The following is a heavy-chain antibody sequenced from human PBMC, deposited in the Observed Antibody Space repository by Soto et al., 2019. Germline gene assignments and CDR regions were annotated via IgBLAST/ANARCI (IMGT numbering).Heavy chain of an antibody. CDR1: GGTFNTYT. CDR3: SIGSWSAETFDV. Sequence: QVHLIQSGAEVKKPGSSVKVSCKAAGGTFNTYTLFWVRQAPGHGLEWMGRIIPMLTVTNSAQKFQGRLTLTADKSTGTAFMELTSLSSDDTAVYYCSIGSWSAETFDVWGQGTMVTVSS. CDR2: IIPMLTVT. J-gene: IGHJ3*01. V-gene: IGHV1-69*02. D-gene: IGHD2-2*01.